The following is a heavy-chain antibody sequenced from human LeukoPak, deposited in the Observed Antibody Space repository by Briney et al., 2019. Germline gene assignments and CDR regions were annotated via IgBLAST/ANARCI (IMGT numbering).Heavy chain of an antibody. J-gene: IGHJ6*02. V-gene: IGHV6-1*01. Sequence: SQTLSLTCAISGDSVSSNSAAWNWIRQSPSRGLEWLGRTYYRSKWYNDYAVSVKSRITINPDTSKNQFSLQLNSVTPEDTAVYYCAREEYSSSSGYYYYYGMDVWGQGTTVTVSS. D-gene: IGHD6-6*01. CDR2: TYYRSKWYN. CDR1: GDSVSSNSAA. CDR3: AREEYSSSSGYYYYYGMDV.